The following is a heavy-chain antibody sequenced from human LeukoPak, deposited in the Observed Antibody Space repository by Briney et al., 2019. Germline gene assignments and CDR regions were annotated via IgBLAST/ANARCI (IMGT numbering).Heavy chain of an antibody. J-gene: IGHJ4*02. CDR1: GFTFSSYA. V-gene: IGHV3-30*18. CDR3: AKSEVVPAAAYHY. D-gene: IGHD2-2*01. Sequence: PGGSLRLSCAASGFTFSSYAMHWVRQAPGKGLEWVAVISYDGSNKYYADSVKGRFTISRDNSKNTLFLQMNSLRAEDTAVYYCAKSEVVPAAAYHYWGQGTLVTVSS. CDR2: ISYDGSNK.